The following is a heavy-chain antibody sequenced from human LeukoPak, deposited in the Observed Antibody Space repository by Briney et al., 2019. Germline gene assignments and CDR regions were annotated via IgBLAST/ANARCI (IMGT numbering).Heavy chain of an antibody. CDR3: ARTANFAAGYYIDY. CDR1: GFTFSNYA. J-gene: IGHJ4*02. Sequence: PGGSLRLSCEASGFTFSNYAMSWVRQAPGKGLEWVSSISGSSRHKYYADSVKGRFTISRDNAKNSLYLQMNSLRAEDTAVYYCARTANFAAGYYIDYWGQGTLVTVSS. CDR2: ISGSSRHK. D-gene: IGHD6-13*01. V-gene: IGHV3-21*01.